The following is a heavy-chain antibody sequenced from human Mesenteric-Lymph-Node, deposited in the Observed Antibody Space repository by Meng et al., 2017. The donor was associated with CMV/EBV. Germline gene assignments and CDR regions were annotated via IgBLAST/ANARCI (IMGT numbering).Heavy chain of an antibody. V-gene: IGHV4-39*07. CDR3: ATGSLPAPIVHY. J-gene: IGHJ4*02. Sequence: SETLSLTCTVSGGSISSSSYYWGWIRQPPGKGLEWIGSIYYSGSTYYNPSLKSRVTISVDTSKNQFSLKLSSVTAADTAVYYCATGSLPAPIVHYWGPGILVTVSS. CDR2: IYYSGST. D-gene: IGHD2-2*01. CDR1: GGSISSSSYY.